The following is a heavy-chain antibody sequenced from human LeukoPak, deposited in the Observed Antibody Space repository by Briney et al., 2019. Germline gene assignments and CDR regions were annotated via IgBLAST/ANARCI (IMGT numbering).Heavy chain of an antibody. CDR1: GYTFTSYA. V-gene: IGHV1-3*01. J-gene: IGHJ6*02. D-gene: IGHD6-13*01. CDR2: INAGNGNT. Sequence: ASVTVSFTASGYTFTSYAMHWVRQAPGQRLEWMGWINAGNGNTKYSQKFQGRVTITRDTSASTAYMELSSLRSEDTAVYYCARDKSSSWYYYYYYGMDVWGQGTTVTVSS. CDR3: ARDKSSSWYYYYYYGMDV.